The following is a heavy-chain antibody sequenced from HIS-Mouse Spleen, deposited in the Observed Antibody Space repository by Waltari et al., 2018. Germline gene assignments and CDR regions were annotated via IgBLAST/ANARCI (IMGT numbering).Heavy chain of an antibody. CDR1: GGSISSSSYY. CDR3: AREIPYSSSWYDWYFDL. CDR2: IYYSGHH. Sequence: QLQLQESGPGLVKPSETLSLTCTVSGGSISSSSYYWGWIRQPPGKGLVWIGSIYYSGHHYDNPALKNRVTISVDTSKNQFSLKLSSVTAADTAVYYCAREIPYSSSWYDWYFDLWGRGTLVTVSS. J-gene: IGHJ2*01. D-gene: IGHD6-13*01. V-gene: IGHV4-39*07.